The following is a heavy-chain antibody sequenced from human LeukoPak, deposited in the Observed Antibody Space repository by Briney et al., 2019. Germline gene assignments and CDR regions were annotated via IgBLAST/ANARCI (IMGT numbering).Heavy chain of an antibody. CDR2: ISAYKGSP. V-gene: IGHV1-18*01. Sequence: GASVKVSCKASGYTFTGYGIIWVRQAPGQGLEWLGWISAYKGSPKYPQMFQGRVTVTTDTSTSTAYMELRSLRSDDTAVYYCARADSGGYYVAYWYWGQGTLVTVSS. CDR1: GYTFTGYG. CDR3: ARADSGGYYVAYWY. J-gene: IGHJ4*02. D-gene: IGHD3-22*01.